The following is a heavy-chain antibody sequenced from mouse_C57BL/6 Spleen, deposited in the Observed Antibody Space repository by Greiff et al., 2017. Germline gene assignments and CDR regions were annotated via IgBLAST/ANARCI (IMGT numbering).Heavy chain of an antibody. V-gene: IGHV1-52*01. D-gene: IGHD1-1*01. CDR1: GYTFTSYW. Sequence: VQLQQPGADLVRPGSSVKLSCKASGYTFTSYWMHWVQQRPIQGLEWIGNIDPSDSATHYNPKFKDKATLTVNKSSSTAYMQRSSLTSEDSAVXYSASRGYGSSLLDYWGQGTTLTVSS. CDR3: ASRGYGSSLLDY. CDR2: IDPSDSAT. J-gene: IGHJ2*01.